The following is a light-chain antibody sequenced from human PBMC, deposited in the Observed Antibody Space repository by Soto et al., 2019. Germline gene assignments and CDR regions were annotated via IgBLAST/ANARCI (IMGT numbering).Light chain of an antibody. Sequence: EIVLTQSPATLSLSPGERATLSCRASQSVGSFLAWYQQKSGQTRRLLIYDASNRATGIPARFSGSGSGTDFTLTISSLEPEDFAVYYCQHRSNWLGTFGPGTKVDIK. CDR3: QHRSNWLGT. CDR1: QSVGSF. CDR2: DAS. J-gene: IGKJ3*01. V-gene: IGKV3-11*01.